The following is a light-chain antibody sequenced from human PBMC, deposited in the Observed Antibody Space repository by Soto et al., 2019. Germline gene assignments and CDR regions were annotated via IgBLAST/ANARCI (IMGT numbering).Light chain of an antibody. CDR2: AAS. V-gene: IGKV1-9*01. CDR3: QQRSNWPPIT. CDR1: QDISSF. Sequence: IQFTQSPSSLSASIGDRVTITCRASQDISSFLAWYQQKPGKAPKLLIYAASTLQSGVPSRFSGSGSGTDFTLTISSLEPEDFAVYYCQQRSNWPPITFGQGTRLEIK. J-gene: IGKJ5*01.